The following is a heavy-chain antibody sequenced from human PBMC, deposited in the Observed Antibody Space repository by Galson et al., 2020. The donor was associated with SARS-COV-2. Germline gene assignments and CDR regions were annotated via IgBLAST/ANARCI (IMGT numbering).Heavy chain of an antibody. J-gene: IGHJ4*02. CDR1: GYTFIDFY. CDR3: ARGGNIVAKPLDN. CDR2: LNPGSGGA. D-gene: IGHD5-12*01. V-gene: IGHV1-2*02. Sequence: ASVKVSCKASGYTFIDFYIHRVRQAPGHGLEWLGWLNPGSGGAYYALDFQGRVTMTRDTSITTAYMELTRLNFDDTAVYFCARGGNIVAKPLDNWGQGTLVTVSS.